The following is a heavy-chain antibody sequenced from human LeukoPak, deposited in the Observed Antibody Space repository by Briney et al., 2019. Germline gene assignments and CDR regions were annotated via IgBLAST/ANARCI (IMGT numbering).Heavy chain of an antibody. D-gene: IGHD2-15*01. CDR3: ASSYCSGGHCYPQQTVYYFDF. CDR2: INTNTGNP. Sequence: ASVKVSCKASGYTFTAYAMIWVRQAPGQGLEWMGWINTNTGNPTYAQGFTGRFVFSLDTSVSTAYLQISNLKAEDTAVYYCASSYCSGGHCYPQQTVYYFDFWGQGTLVTVSS. J-gene: IGHJ4*02. V-gene: IGHV7-4-1*02. CDR1: GYTFTAYA.